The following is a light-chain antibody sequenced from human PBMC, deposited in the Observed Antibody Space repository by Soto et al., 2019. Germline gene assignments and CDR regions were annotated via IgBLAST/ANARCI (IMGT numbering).Light chain of an antibody. CDR2: DVT. CDR1: NSDIGGYNY. Sequence: QSVLTQPASVSGSPGQSITISCTGSNSDIGGYNYVSWYQQHPGKVPKLMIYDVTNRPSGVSNRFSGSKSGNTASRTISGLQAEDEADYYCSSFTSSTTLVFGGGTKLTVL. J-gene: IGLJ2*01. V-gene: IGLV2-14*01. CDR3: SSFTSSTTLV.